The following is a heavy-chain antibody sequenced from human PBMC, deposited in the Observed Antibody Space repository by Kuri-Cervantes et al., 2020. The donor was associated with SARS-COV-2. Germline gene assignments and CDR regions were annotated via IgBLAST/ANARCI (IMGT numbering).Heavy chain of an antibody. V-gene: IGHV4-39*01. CDR1: GGSISSHY. D-gene: IGHD4-17*01. Sequence: SETLSLTCTVSGGSISSHYWSWIRQPPGKGLEWIGSIYYSGSTYYNPSLKSRVTISVDTSKNQFSLKLSSVTAADTAVYYCASGTYGDYLDYWGQGTLVTVSS. CDR2: IYYSGST. CDR3: ASGTYGDYLDY. J-gene: IGHJ4*02.